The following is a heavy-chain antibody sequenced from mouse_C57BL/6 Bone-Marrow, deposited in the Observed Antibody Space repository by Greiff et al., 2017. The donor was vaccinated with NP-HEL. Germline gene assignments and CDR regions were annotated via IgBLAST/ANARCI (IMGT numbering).Heavy chain of an antibody. CDR1: GYTFTDYD. V-gene: IGHV1-19*01. Sequence: VQLKESGPVLVKPGASVKMSCKASGYTFTDYDMNWVKQSHGKSLEWIGVINPYNGGTSYNQKFKGKATLTVDKSSSTAYMELNSLTSEDSAVYDYAGGPYGSGYWGQGTTLTVSS. D-gene: IGHD1-1*01. CDR2: INPYNGGT. CDR3: AGGPYGSGY. J-gene: IGHJ2*01.